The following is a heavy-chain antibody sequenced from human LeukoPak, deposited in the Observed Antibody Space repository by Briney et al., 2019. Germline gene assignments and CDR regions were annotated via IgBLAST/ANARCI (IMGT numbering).Heavy chain of an antibody. CDR2: IRYDGSNK. CDR1: GFTFSSHG. V-gene: IGHV3-30*02. D-gene: IGHD3-10*01. J-gene: IGHJ4*02. Sequence: GGSLRLSCAASGFTFSSHGMHWVRQAPGKGLEWVAFIRYDGSNKYYADSVKGRFTISRDNSKNTLYLQMNSLRAEDTAVYYCAKFGGSGSGGLSHFDYWGQGTLVTVSS. CDR3: AKFGGSGSGGLSHFDY.